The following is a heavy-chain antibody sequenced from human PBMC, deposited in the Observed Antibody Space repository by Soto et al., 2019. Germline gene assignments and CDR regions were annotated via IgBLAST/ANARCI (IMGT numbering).Heavy chain of an antibody. CDR1: GDSVSTSGYY. J-gene: IGHJ5*02. CDR3: ARGSTCKGRDWFDR. CDR2: VSFSGSK. V-gene: IGHV4-39*01. Sequence: SETLSLTCTVSGDSVSTSGYYWGWIRQSPGKRLEWIGSVSFSGSKYYNPSLRSRVTFSVDTSKTLISLKLRYVTAADTAVYHCARGSTCKGRDWFDRWGQGTLVTVSS. D-gene: IGHD6-13*01.